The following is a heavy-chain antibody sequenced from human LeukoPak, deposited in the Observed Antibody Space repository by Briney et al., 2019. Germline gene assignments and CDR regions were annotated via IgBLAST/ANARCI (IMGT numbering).Heavy chain of an antibody. CDR3: ARGKDTSAYRALDS. CDR1: GDTFSSSA. Sequence: SVKVSCKASGDTFSSSAISWVRQGPGQGLEWMGGIIPIFGTTDYAQKFRGRITITTDESTSTAYMEISSLRSEDSAVYYCARGKDTSAYRALDSWGQGTLVTVSS. D-gene: IGHD3-22*01. J-gene: IGHJ4*02. CDR2: IIPIFGTT. V-gene: IGHV1-69*05.